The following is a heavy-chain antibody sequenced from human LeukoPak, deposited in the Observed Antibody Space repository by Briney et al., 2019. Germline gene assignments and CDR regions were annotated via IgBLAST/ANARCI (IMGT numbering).Heavy chain of an antibody. CDR1: GGSIRSSYYY. Sequence: KPSETLSLTCTVSGGSIRSSYYYWGWIRQPPGKGLEWIGSIYDSGSTYYNPSLKSRVTISVDTSKNQFSLKLNSVTAADTAVYYCARAEAPYSSALDYWGQGTLVTVSS. V-gene: IGHV4-39*01. CDR3: ARAEAPYSSALDY. CDR2: IYDSGST. J-gene: IGHJ4*02. D-gene: IGHD6-19*01.